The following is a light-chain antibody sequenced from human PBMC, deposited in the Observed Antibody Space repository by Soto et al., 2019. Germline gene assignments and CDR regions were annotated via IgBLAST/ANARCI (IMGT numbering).Light chain of an antibody. CDR1: QSVSNW. CDR2: EGS. CDR3: QQNDTYSRT. J-gene: IGKJ1*01. Sequence: DIQMTQSPSALSASVGDRVTITCRASQSVSNWLAWYRQKPGEAPKLLIYEGSTLERGVPSRFSGSGSGTEFTLTISRLPPDDFATFYFQQNDTYSRTFGQGTQV. V-gene: IGKV1-5*03.